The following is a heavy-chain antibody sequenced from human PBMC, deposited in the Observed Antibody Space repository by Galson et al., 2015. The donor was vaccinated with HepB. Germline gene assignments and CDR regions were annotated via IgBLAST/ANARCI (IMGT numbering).Heavy chain of an antibody. D-gene: IGHD4-17*01. CDR3: AKDRRRFTVTTEGAAFDI. J-gene: IGHJ3*02. CDR2: ISWNSGSI. V-gene: IGHV3-9*01. CDR1: GFTFDDYA. Sequence: SLRLSCAASGFTFDDYAMHWVRQAPGKGLEWVSGISWNSGSIGYADSVKGRFTISRDNAKNSLYLQMNSLRAEDTALYYCAKDRRRFTVTTEGAAFDIWGQGTMVTVSS.